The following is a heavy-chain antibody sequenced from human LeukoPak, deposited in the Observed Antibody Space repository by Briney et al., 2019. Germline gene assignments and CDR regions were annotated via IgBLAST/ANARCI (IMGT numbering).Heavy chain of an antibody. V-gene: IGHV3-48*03. CDR3: TRGITLVRKTWFDP. Sequence: PGGSLRLSYAASGFTFSSHEMNWVRQAPGEGLEWIAHIDSSGSNIDYADSVEGRFTISRDNAKNSLYLQMNSLRAEDTAVYYCTRGITLVRKTWFDPWGQGTLVTVSS. CDR1: GFTFSSHE. CDR2: IDSSGSNI. J-gene: IGHJ5*02. D-gene: IGHD3-10*01.